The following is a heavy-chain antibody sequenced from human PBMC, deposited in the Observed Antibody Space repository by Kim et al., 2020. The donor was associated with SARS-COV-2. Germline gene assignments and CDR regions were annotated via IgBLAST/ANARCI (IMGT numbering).Heavy chain of an antibody. V-gene: IGHV3-74*01. Sequence: SYADSVKGRFTISRDNAKNTLYLQMNSLRAEDTAVYYCARVARGDGWFDPWGQGTLVTVSS. D-gene: IGHD3-10*01. CDR3: ARVARGDGWFDP. J-gene: IGHJ5*02.